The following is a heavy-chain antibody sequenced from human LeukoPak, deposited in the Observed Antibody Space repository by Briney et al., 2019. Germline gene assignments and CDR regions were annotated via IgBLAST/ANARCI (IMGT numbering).Heavy chain of an antibody. CDR2: ISAYNGNT. V-gene: IGHV1-18*01. CDR1: GYTFTSYG. J-gene: IGHJ5*02. D-gene: IGHD1-14*01. Sequence: ASVNVSCKASGYTFTSYGISWVRQAPGEGLEWMGWISAYNGNTNYAQKLQGRVTMTTDTSTSTAYMKLRSLRSDDTAVYYCARAGQPESWFDPWGQGTLVTVSS. CDR3: ARAGQPESWFDP.